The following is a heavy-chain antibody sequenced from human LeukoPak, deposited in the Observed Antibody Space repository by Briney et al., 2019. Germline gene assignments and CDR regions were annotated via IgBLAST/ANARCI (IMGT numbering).Heavy chain of an antibody. V-gene: IGHV3-30-3*01. CDR2: ISYDGSDE. J-gene: IGHJ6*02. D-gene: IGHD2/OR15-2a*01. CDR3: ARDIYPLYYYGMDV. CDR1: GFTFSSYA. Sequence: GGSLRLSCAASGFTFSSYALYWVRQAPGKGLEWVAVISYDGSDEYYVESVKGRFTISRDNSKDTLYLHMNGLIVEDTAVYYCARDIYPLYYYGMDVWGPGTTVTVSS.